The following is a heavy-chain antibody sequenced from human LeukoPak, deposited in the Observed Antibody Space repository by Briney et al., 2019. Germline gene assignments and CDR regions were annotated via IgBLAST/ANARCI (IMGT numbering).Heavy chain of an antibody. CDR1: GYTFTSYY. V-gene: IGHV1-46*01. CDR2: INPSGGST. Sequence: ASVKVSCKASGYTFTSYYMHWVRQAPEQGLEWMGIINPSGGSTSYAQKFQGRVTMTRDTSTSTVYMELSSLRSEDTAVYYCASVEMATIYGMDVWGQGTTVTVSS. CDR3: ASVEMATIYGMDV. D-gene: IGHD5-24*01. J-gene: IGHJ6*02.